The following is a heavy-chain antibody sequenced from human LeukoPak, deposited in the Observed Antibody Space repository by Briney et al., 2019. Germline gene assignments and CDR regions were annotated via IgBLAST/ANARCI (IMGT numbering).Heavy chain of an antibody. Sequence: GGSLRLSCAASGFTFSTYWMSWVRQAPGKGLEWVANIKQDGSVKNYVDSVKGRYTISRDNAKNSLYLQMNSLRADDTAMYYCVRGGYGPDYWGQGTLVTVSS. CDR3: VRGGYGPDY. J-gene: IGHJ4*02. D-gene: IGHD5-12*01. CDR1: GFTFSTYW. V-gene: IGHV3-7*03. CDR2: IKQDGSVK.